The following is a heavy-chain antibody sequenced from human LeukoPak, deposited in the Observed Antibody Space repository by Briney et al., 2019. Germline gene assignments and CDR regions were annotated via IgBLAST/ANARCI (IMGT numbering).Heavy chain of an antibody. J-gene: IGHJ4*02. CDR3: AKHTSQQDIEFDY. Sequence: GGSLRLSCAASGFSFSGDAMHWVRQAPGKGLEWVAVISYDGSNKYYADSVKGRFTISRDNSKNTLYLQMNSLRAEDTAVYYCAKHTSQQDIEFDYWGQGTLVTVSS. V-gene: IGHV3-30*18. D-gene: IGHD1-1*01. CDR2: ISYDGSNK. CDR1: GFSFSGDA.